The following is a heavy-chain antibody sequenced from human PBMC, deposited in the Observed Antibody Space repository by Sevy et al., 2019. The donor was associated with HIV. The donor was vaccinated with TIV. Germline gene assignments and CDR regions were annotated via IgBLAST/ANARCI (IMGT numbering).Heavy chain of an antibody. D-gene: IGHD3-22*01. V-gene: IGHV1-69*13. CDR1: GGTFSSYA. CDR3: ARATYYYDSSGYYYFDY. Sequence: ASVKVSCKASGGTFSSYAISWVRQAPGQGLEWMGGIIPIFGTANYAQKFQGRVTITADESTSTAYMELSSVRSEDTAVYYCARATYYYDSSGYYYFDYWGQGTLVTVSS. J-gene: IGHJ4*02. CDR2: IIPIFGTA.